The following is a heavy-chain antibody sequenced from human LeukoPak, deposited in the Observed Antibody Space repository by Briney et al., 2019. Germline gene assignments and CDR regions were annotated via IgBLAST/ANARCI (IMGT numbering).Heavy chain of an antibody. J-gene: IGHJ5*02. Sequence: GGSLRLSCAASGFTFSSYAMSWVRQAPGKGLEWVSAISGSGGSTYYADSVKGRFTISRDNSKNTLYLQMNSLRAEDTAVYYCAKDRMGVVAATFWCDPGGQGTLATVSS. CDR2: ISGSGGST. CDR1: GFTFSSYA. D-gene: IGHD2-15*01. CDR3: AKDRMGVVAATFWCDP. V-gene: IGHV3-23*01.